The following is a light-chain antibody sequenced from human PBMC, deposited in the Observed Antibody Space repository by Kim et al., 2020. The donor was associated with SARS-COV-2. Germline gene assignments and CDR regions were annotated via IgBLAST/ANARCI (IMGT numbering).Light chain of an antibody. CDR2: RNN. CDR1: TNNVGYEG. J-gene: IGLJ3*02. V-gene: IGLV10-54*01. Sequence: QAGLTQPPSVSKGLRQTATFTCTGDTNNVGYEGAAWLQQHQGHPPKLISHRNNNRPSGISDRLSASRSGNTASLTITGLQPEDEADYYCSAWDSSLSAWVFGGGTQLTVL. CDR3: SAWDSSLSAWV.